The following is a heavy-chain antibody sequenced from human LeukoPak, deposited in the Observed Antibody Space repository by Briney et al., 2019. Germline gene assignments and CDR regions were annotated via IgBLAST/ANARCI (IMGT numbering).Heavy chain of an antibody. CDR2: ISYDGSNK. CDR3: ARDKPLVVAAGYYFDY. J-gene: IGHJ4*02. V-gene: IGHV3-30*04. CDR1: GFTFSSYA. D-gene: IGHD2-15*01. Sequence: AGSLSLSCAASGFTFSSYAMHWVRQAPGKGLEGVAVISYDGSNKYYADSVKGRFTISRDNSKNTLYLQMNSLRAEDTAVYYCARDKPLVVAAGYYFDYWGQGTLVTVSS.